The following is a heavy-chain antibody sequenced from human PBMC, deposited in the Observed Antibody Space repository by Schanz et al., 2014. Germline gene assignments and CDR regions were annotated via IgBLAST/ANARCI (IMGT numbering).Heavy chain of an antibody. CDR1: GFTFRSYG. J-gene: IGHJ4*02. Sequence: QVQLVESGGGVVQPGRSLRLSCAASGFTFRSYGMHWVRQAPGKGLEWVAVISYDGSSKNHADSVQGRFTISRDNSKNALYMQMDSLRAEDTAVYYCARDLLVSHYDFWSGNDYWGQGTLVTVSS. V-gene: IGHV3-33*01. D-gene: IGHD3-3*01. CDR3: ARDLLVSHYDFWSGNDY. CDR2: ISYDGSSK.